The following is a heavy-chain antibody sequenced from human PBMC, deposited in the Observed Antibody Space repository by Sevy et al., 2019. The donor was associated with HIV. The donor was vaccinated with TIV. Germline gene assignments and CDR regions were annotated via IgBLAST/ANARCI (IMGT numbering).Heavy chain of an antibody. V-gene: IGHV3-20*04. CDR2: ITWNGDNI. Sequence: GGSLRLSCAASGFSFDDYTMNWVRQAPGKGLEWVSGITWNGDNIVYAESVKGRFTVSRDNDKTSLFLQMDSLRAEDTAVYYCARDRRGYFHKSGYLISDAFDVWGQGTLVTDSS. D-gene: IGHD5-12*01. J-gene: IGHJ3*01. CDR3: ARDRRGYFHKSGYLISDAFDV. CDR1: GFSFDDYT.